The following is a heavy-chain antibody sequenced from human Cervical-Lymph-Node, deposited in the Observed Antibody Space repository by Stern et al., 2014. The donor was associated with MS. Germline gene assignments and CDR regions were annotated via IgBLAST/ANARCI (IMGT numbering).Heavy chain of an antibody. D-gene: IGHD2-15*01. CDR3: AREGVGYFDY. Sequence: QVQLVESGAEVKKPGASVKVSCKASGYTFTGYYMHWVRQAPGQGLEWMGRVNPNSGGPNYAKKFQGRVTMTRDTSISTAYMELSRLRSDDTAVYYCAREGVGYFDYWGQGTLVTVSS. CDR2: VNPNSGGP. J-gene: IGHJ4*02. V-gene: IGHV1-2*06. CDR1: GYTFTGYY.